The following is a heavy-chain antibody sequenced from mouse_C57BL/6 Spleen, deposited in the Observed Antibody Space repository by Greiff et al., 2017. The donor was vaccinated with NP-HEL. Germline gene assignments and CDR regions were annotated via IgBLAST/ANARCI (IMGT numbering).Heavy chain of an antibody. V-gene: IGHV1-26*01. CDR1: GYTFTDYY. CDR3: ARWDYYGSSLDY. CDR2: INPNNGGT. Sequence: VQLQQSGPELVKPGASVKISCKASGYTFTDYYMNWVKQSHGKSLEWIGDINPNNGGTSYNQKFKGKATLTVDKSSSTAYMELRSLTSEDSAVYYCARWDYYGSSLDYWGQGTLVTVSA. D-gene: IGHD1-1*01. J-gene: IGHJ3*01.